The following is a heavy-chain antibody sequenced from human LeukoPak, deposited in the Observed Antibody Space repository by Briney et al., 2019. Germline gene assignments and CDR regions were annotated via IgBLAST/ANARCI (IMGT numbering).Heavy chain of an antibody. CDR1: GGTFSGYY. V-gene: IGHV4-34*01. Sequence: PSETLSLTCAVYGGTFSGYYGSWIRQPPGKGLEWIGEINHSGSTNHNPSLKSRVTISVDTSKNQFSLKLSSVTAADTAVYYCARGVVVVAATSGWFDPWGQGTLVTVSS. D-gene: IGHD2-15*01. J-gene: IGHJ5*02. CDR2: INHSGST. CDR3: ARGVVVVAATSGWFDP.